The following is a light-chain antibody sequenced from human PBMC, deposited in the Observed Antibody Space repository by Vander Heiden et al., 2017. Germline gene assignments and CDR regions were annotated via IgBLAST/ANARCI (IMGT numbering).Light chain of an antibody. Sequence: SSFLSPPPPLSVSPRLPASIPCGGTNIGSTHLHWYQQKPGRAPALVVYDNTNRPSGIPVRFSGSNSGNTAALTISGVEAGDEADYYCQVWDGYSGQGVFGGGTKLTVL. V-gene: IGLV3-21*02. J-gene: IGLJ3*02. CDR3: QVWDGYSGQGV. CDR2: DNT. CDR1: NIGSTH.